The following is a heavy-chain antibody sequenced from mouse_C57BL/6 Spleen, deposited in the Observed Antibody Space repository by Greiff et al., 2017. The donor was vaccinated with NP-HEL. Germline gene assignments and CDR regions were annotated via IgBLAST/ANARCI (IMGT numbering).Heavy chain of an antibody. V-gene: IGHV5-4*03. CDR1: GFTFSSYA. J-gene: IGHJ2*01. CDR3: ARAGQDY. CDR2: ISDGGSYT. Sequence: EVKLMESGGGLVKPGGSLKLSCAASGFTFSSYAMSWVRQTPDKRLEWVATISDGGSYTYYPDNVKGRFTISRDNAKNNLYLQMSHLKSEDTAMYYCARAGQDYWGQGTTLTVSS. D-gene: IGHD3-3*01.